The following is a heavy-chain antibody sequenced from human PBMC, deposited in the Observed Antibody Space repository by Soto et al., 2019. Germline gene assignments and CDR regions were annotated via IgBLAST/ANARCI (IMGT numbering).Heavy chain of an antibody. D-gene: IGHD2-15*01. CDR2: IYYSGST. Sequence: SETLSLTCTVSGGSISSSSYYWGWIRQPPGKGLEWIGSIYYSGSTYYNPYLKSRVTISVDTSKNQLSLKLSSVTAADTAVYICARHVTDLAVVVAATFDYWGQGTLVTVSS. CDR1: GGSISSSSYY. CDR3: ARHVTDLAVVVAATFDY. J-gene: IGHJ4*02. V-gene: IGHV4-39*01.